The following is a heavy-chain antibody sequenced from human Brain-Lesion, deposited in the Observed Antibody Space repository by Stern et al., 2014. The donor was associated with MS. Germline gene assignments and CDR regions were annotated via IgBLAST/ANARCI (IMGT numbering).Heavy chain of an antibody. V-gene: IGHV4-39*01. J-gene: IGHJ4*02. D-gene: IGHD7-27*01. CDR1: GGSISRSTYY. Sequence: VQLVESGSGLVKPSETLSLTCTVSGGSISRSTYYWGWIRQPPGEGLEWIGSMDYSGSTFYNPSVKVRVTISVDPSKNQFPLKLSSVTAADTAVYYCARLTGVVDYWGQGTLVTVSS. CDR2: MDYSGST. CDR3: ARLTGVVDY.